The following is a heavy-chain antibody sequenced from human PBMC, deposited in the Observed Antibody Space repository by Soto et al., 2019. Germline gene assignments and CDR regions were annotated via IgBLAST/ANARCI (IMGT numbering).Heavy chain of an antibody. CDR1: GASIGTSNW. Sequence: PSETLSLTCAVSGASIGTSNWWSWIRQPPGKGLEWIGYIYYSGSTYYNPSLRSRVTISVDTSKNQFSLKLSSVTAADTAVYYCARGYSGYDHWGQGTLVTVSS. CDR3: ARGYSGYDH. CDR2: IYYSGST. J-gene: IGHJ5*02. D-gene: IGHD5-12*01. V-gene: IGHV4-30-4*01.